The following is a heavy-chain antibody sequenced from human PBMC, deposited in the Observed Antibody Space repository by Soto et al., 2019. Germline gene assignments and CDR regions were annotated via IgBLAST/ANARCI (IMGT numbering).Heavy chain of an antibody. V-gene: IGHV5-51*01. CDR3: AGLLLLYFDWLPYFVY. CDR1: GYSFTSYW. Sequence: PGESLKISCKGSGYSFTSYWIGWVRQMPGKGLEWMGIIYPGDSDTRYSPSFQGQVTISADKSISTAYLQWSSLKASDTAMYYCAGLLLLYFDWLPYFVYSGQTPLVTVS. J-gene: IGHJ4*02. CDR2: IYPGDSDT. D-gene: IGHD3-9*01.